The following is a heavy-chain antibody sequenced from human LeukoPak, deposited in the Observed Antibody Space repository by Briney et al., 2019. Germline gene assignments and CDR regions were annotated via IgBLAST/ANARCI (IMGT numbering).Heavy chain of an antibody. V-gene: IGHV4-59*01. CDR3: ARGRVSSSTWYSTYYYYFYMDV. D-gene: IGHD1-1*01. CDR2: VDHTGST. Sequence: SETLSLTCSVSDDSITMYYWTWIRQPPGKGLEWIGYVDHTGSTNFNPSLTGRVSISRDTTKNLFSLRLRSVTAADTAVYFCARGRVSSSTWYSTYYYYFYMDVWGKGTTVTVSS. J-gene: IGHJ6*03. CDR1: DDSITMYY.